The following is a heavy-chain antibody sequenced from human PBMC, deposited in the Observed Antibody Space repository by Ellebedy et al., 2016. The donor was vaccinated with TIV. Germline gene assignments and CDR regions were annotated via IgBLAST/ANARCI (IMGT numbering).Heavy chain of an antibody. CDR1: GFTFSDYW. J-gene: IGHJ4*02. V-gene: IGHV3-7*03. CDR2: IKQHGSEK. D-gene: IGHD3-3*01. CDR3: ARGGCDYDSWSGHQDKCYFDR. Sequence: GESLKISXAASGFTFSDYWMSWVRQAPGKGLEWVANIKQHGSEKYYLDSVKGRFTISRDNARNSLYLQMNSLRADDTAVYFCARGGCDYDSWSGHQDKCYFDRWGQGTPVTVSS.